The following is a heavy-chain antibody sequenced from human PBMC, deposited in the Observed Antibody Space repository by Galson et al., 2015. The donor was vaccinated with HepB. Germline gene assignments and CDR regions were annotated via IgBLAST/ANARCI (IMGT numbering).Heavy chain of an antibody. CDR1: GFTFRSYA. V-gene: IGHV3-64D*06. J-gene: IGHJ5*02. Sequence: SLRLSCAASGFTFRSYAMHWVRQAPGKGLEWVSAISSNGGSTYYADSVKGRFTISRDNSKNTLYLQMSSLRAEDTAVYYCEKGPGSARIRDWFDPWGQGTLVTVSS. CDR3: EKGPGSARIRDWFDP. CDR2: ISSNGGST. D-gene: IGHD2-21*01.